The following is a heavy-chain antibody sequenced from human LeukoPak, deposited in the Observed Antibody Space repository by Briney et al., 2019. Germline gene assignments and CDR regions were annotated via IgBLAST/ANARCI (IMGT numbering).Heavy chain of an antibody. J-gene: IGHJ4*02. CDR2: ISGSGGST. V-gene: IGHV3-23*01. CDR3: AKLALDLKRLVATAIDY. Sequence: PGGSLRLSCAASGFTFSSYAMSWVRQAPGKGLEWVSAISGSGGSTYYADSVKGRFTISRDNSKNTLYLQMNSLRAEDTAVYYCAKLALDLKRLVATAIDYWGQGTLVTVSS. D-gene: IGHD5-12*01. CDR1: GFTFSSYA.